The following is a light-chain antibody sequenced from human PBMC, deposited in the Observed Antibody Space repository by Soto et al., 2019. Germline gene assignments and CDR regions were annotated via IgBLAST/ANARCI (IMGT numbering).Light chain of an antibody. CDR3: AAWDDSLNGVL. J-gene: IGLJ2*01. CDR1: SSNIGKNA. CDR2: YDD. V-gene: IGLV1-36*01. Sequence: QSVLTQPPSVSEAPRQRVTMSCSGSSSNIGKNAVNWYQQLPGKAPKLLIYYDDLLPSGVSDRFSGSKSGTSASLAISGLQSEDEADYYCAAWDDSLNGVLFGGGTKVTV.